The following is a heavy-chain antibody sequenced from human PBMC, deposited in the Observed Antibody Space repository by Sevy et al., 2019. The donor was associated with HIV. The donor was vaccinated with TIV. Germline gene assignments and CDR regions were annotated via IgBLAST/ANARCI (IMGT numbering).Heavy chain of an antibody. CDR2: INPNSGGT. D-gene: IGHD3-3*01. J-gene: IGHJ5*02. CDR1: GYTFTGYY. Sequence: ASVKVSCKASGYTFTGYYMHWVRQAPGQGLEWMGRINPNSGGTNYAQTFQGRVTMTRDTSSSTAYMELSRLRSDDTAIYYCSSAGVVISTPNYNWFDPWGQGTLVTVSS. CDR3: SSAGVVISTPNYNWFDP. V-gene: IGHV1-2*06.